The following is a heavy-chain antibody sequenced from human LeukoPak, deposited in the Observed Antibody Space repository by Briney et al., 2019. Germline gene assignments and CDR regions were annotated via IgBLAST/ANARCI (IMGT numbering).Heavy chain of an antibody. CDR1: GFTFSSYG. CDR3: AEAPTSNSSGWYNFDY. Sequence: GRSLRLSCAASGFTFSSYGMHWVRQAPGKGLEWVAVISYDGSNKYYADSVKGRFTISRDNSKNTLYLQMNSLRAEDTAVYYCAEAPTSNSSGWYNFDYWGQGTLVTVSS. D-gene: IGHD6-19*01. CDR2: ISYDGSNK. V-gene: IGHV3-30*18. J-gene: IGHJ4*02.